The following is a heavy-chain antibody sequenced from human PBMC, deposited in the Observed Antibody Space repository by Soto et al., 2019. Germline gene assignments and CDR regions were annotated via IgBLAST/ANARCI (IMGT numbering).Heavy chain of an antibody. J-gene: IGHJ6*04. V-gene: IGHV3-48*02. CDR1: GFTFSSYS. Sequence: GSLRLSCAASGFTFSSYSMNWVRQAPGKGLEWVSYISSSSSTIYYADSVKGRFTISRDNAKNSLYLQMNSLRDEDTAVYYCARPEYSSSSYGMDVRGKGTTVTVST. CDR2: ISSSSSTI. CDR3: ARPEYSSSSYGMDV. D-gene: IGHD6-6*01.